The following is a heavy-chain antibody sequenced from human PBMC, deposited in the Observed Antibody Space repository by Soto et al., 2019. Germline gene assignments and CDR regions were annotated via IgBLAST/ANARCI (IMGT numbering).Heavy chain of an antibody. D-gene: IGHD3-9*01. CDR1: GFTFSSYE. CDR2: ISSSGSTI. Sequence: EVQLVESGGGLVQSGGSLRLSCAASGFTFSSYEMNWVRQAPGKGLEWVSYISSSGSTIYYADSVKGRFTISRDNAKNSLYLQMNSLRAEDTAVYYCARGDDILTGYYLWGQGTLVTVSS. J-gene: IGHJ4*02. V-gene: IGHV3-48*03. CDR3: ARGDDILTGYYL.